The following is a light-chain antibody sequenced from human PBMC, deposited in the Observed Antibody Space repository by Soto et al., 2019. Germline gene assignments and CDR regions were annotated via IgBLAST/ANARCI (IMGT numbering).Light chain of an antibody. Sequence: QSVLAQPASVSGSPGQSITISCTGTRSDVGSNNLVSWYQQHPGKAPKLMIYEVSKRPSGVFNRFSGSKSGNTASLTISGLQAEDEADYYCCSYAGSSTYVFGTGTKVTVL. CDR3: CSYAGSSTYV. CDR1: RSDVGSNNL. J-gene: IGLJ1*01. V-gene: IGLV2-23*02. CDR2: EVS.